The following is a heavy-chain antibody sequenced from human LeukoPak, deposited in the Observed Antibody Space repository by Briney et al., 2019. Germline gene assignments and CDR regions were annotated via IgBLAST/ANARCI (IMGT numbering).Heavy chain of an antibody. D-gene: IGHD3-22*01. V-gene: IGHV4-39*01. CDR2: IYYSGST. J-gene: IGHJ4*02. Sequence: SETLSLTCTVSGGSISSSSYYWGWIRQPPGKGLEWFGSIYYSGSTYYNPSLKSRVTISVYTSKTQFSLKLSYVTAADTTVYYYARLKSGSDYWGQGTLVTVSS. CDR3: ARLKSGSDY. CDR1: GGSISSSSYY.